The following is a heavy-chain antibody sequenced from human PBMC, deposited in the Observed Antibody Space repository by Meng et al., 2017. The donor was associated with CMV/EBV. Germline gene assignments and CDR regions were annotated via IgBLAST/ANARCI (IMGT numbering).Heavy chain of an antibody. J-gene: IGHJ5*02. CDR3: ARGGLYYYGSGTRPPRAWFDP. CDR2: IIPIFGTA. D-gene: IGHD3-10*01. Sequence: SVKVSCKASGGTFSSYAISWVRQAPGQGLEWMGGIIPIFGTANYVQKFQGRVTITTDESTSTAYMELSSLRSEDTAVYYCARGGLYYYGSGTRPPRAWFDPWGQGTLVTVSS. V-gene: IGHV1-69*05. CDR1: GGTFSSYA.